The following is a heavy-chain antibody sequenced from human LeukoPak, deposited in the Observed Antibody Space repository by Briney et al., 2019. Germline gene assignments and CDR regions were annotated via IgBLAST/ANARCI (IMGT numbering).Heavy chain of an antibody. CDR2: INWDGGST. J-gene: IGHJ4*02. CDR1: GFTFDDYG. V-gene: IGHV3-20*04. D-gene: IGHD6-19*01. CDR3: AGGDRNGWYFNY. Sequence: GGSLRLSCAASGFTFDDYGMSWVRQAPGKGLEWVSGINWDGGSTGYADSVKGRFTIPRDNAKNSLYLQTNSLRAEDTALYFCAGGDRNGWYFNYWGQGTLVTVSS.